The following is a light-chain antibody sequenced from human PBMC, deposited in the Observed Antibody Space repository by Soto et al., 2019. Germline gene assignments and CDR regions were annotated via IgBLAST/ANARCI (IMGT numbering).Light chain of an antibody. CDR2: GNS. J-gene: IGLJ2*01. CDR3: QSYDSSLSGCVV. Sequence: QSELTQPPSVSGAPRQRVTISCTGSSSNIGAGYDVHWYQQLPGTAPKHLIYGNSNRPSGVPDRFSGSKSGTSASLAITGLQAEDEADYYCQSYDSSLSGCVVFGGGTKLTVL. CDR1: SSNIGAGYD. V-gene: IGLV1-40*01.